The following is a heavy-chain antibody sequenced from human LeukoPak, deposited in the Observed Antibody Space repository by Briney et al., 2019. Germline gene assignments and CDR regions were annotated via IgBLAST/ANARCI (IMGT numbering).Heavy chain of an antibody. Sequence: SETLSLTCTVSGGSISSSSYYWGWIRQPPGKGLEWIGSIYYSGSTYYNPSLKSRVTISVDTSKNQFSLKLSSVTAADTAVYYCARGDNGVIYWGQGTLVTVSS. CDR1: GGSISSSSYY. J-gene: IGHJ4*02. D-gene: IGHD3-16*01. CDR3: ARGDNGVIY. V-gene: IGHV4-39*07. CDR2: IYYSGST.